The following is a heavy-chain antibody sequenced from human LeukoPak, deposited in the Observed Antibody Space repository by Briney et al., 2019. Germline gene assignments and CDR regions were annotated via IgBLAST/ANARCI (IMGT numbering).Heavy chain of an antibody. J-gene: IGHJ6*02. CDR2: IYHSGST. Sequence: SETLSLTCAVSGGSISSSNWWSWVRQPPGKGLEWIGEIYHSGSTNYNPSLKSRVTISVDKSKNQFSLKLSSVTAADTAVYYCERGRSGVILSYGMDVWGQGTTVTVSS. CDR3: ERGRSGVILSYGMDV. V-gene: IGHV4-4*02. D-gene: IGHD3-10*01. CDR1: GGSISSSNW.